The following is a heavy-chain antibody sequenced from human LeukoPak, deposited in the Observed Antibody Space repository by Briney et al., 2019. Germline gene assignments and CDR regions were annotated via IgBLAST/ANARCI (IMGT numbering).Heavy chain of an antibody. J-gene: IGHJ5*02. V-gene: IGHV4-34*01. CDR1: GGSFSGYY. Sequence: KPSETLSLTCAVSGGSFSGYYWSWIRQPPGKGLERIGEINHSGSTNYNPSLKSRVTISVDTSKNQFSLKLSSVTAADTAVYYCAREYCSSTSCYWFDPWGQGTLVTVSS. CDR2: INHSGST. D-gene: IGHD2-2*01. CDR3: AREYCSSTSCYWFDP.